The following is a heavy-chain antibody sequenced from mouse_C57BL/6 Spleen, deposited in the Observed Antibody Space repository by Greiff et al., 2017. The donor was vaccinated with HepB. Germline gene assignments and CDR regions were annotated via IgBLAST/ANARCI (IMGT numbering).Heavy chain of an antibody. CDR3: ARARYYGPWYVDV. CDR1: GYTFTSYW. CDR2: IDPSDSET. J-gene: IGHJ1*03. Sequence: VQLQQPGAELVRPGSSVKLSCKASGYTFTSYWMHWVKQRPIQGLEWIGNIDPSDSETHYNQKFKDKATLTVDKSSSTAYMQLSSLTSEDSAVYYCARARYYGPWYVDVWGTGTTVTVSS. D-gene: IGHD1-1*01. V-gene: IGHV1-52*01.